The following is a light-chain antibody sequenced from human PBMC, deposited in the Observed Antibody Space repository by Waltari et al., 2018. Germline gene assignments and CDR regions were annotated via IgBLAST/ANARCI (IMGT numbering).Light chain of an antibody. CDR1: QSILYSSNNKNY. CDR3: QQYYATPLT. Sequence: DIVMTQSPDSLAVSLGERVTINCRSSQSILYSSNNKNYLAWYQQKPGQAPKLLIYWASTRESGVPNRFSGSGSGTDFTLTISGLQAEDVAVYYCQQYYATPLTFGGGTKVEIK. CDR2: WAS. V-gene: IGKV4-1*01. J-gene: IGKJ4*01.